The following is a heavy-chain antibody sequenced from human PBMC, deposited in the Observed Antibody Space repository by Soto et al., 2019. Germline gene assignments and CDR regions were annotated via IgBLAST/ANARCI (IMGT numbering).Heavy chain of an antibody. Sequence: EVRLEESGGGPVESGRSLRLSCYGCGFTFANYALTWVRQAPGKGLEWLGFISSEANGGTTDYAAFLRGRATISRDDSKGIAYLEIKRLQSDDTGIYYCTRFYYEERGYFVSWGQGTRVAVSS. V-gene: IGHV3-49*04. J-gene: IGHJ4*02. CDR2: ISSEANGGTT. CDR1: GFTFANYA. CDR3: TRFYYEERGYFVS. D-gene: IGHD3-22*01.